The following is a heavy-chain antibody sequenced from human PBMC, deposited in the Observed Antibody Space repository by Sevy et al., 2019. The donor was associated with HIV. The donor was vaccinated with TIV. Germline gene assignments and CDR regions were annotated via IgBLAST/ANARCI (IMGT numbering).Heavy chain of an antibody. CDR2: ISAYNGNT. CDR3: AIEASYYGSGSYYYFDY. Sequence: ASVKVSCKASGYTFTSYGISWVRQAPGQGLEWMGWISAYNGNTNYAQKLQGRVTMTTDTSTSTAYMELRSLRSDDTAVYYCAIEASYYGSGSYYYFDYWGQGTLVTVSS. V-gene: IGHV1-18*04. D-gene: IGHD3-10*01. CDR1: GYTFTSYG. J-gene: IGHJ4*02.